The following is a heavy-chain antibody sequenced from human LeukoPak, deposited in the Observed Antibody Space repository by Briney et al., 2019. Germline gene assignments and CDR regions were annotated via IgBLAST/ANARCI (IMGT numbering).Heavy chain of an antibody. CDR3: ARGYGDYSLYYFDY. CDR1: GDSISSGDYY. Sequence: PSETLSLTCTVSGDSISSGDYYWSWTRQPPGKSLEWTGYIYYSGTTYYNPSLKSRLIISVDTSKNQFSLKLSSVTAADTAVYYCARGYGDYSLYYFDYWGQGTLVTVSS. D-gene: IGHD4-17*01. CDR2: IYYSGTT. J-gene: IGHJ4*02. V-gene: IGHV4-30-4*01.